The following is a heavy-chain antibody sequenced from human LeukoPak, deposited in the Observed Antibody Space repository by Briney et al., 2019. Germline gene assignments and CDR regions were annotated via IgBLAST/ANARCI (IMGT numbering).Heavy chain of an antibody. J-gene: IGHJ6*03. CDR2: IYYSGIT. Sequence: SETLSLTCTVSGGSISTSDRYWGWIRQPPGKGLEWIGSIYYSGITYRNPSLKSRVTISVDTSKNQFSLRLSSVTAADTAVYYCARHQEAMVRGVLYYMDVWGKGTTVTISS. V-gene: IGHV4-39*01. CDR3: ARHQEAMVRGVLYYMDV. D-gene: IGHD3-10*01. CDR1: GGSISTSDRY.